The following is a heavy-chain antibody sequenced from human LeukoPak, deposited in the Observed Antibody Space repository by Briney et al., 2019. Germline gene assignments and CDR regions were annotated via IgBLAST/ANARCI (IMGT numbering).Heavy chain of an antibody. CDR1: GFTFSSYG. D-gene: IGHD3-22*01. J-gene: IGHJ1*01. CDR2: ISYDGSNK. CDR3: AKDSGGDYYDSLEYFQN. Sequence: GASLRLSCAASGFTFSSYGMHWVRQAPGQWLELVAVISYDGSNKYYADSVKSRFTISRDNSKNTLYLQMNSLRAEDTAVYYCAKDSGGDYYDSLEYFQNWGQGTLVTVSS. V-gene: IGHV3-30*19.